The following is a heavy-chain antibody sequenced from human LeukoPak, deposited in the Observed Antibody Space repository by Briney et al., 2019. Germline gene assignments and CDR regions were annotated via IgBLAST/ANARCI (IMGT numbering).Heavy chain of an antibody. D-gene: IGHD2-21*01. CDR1: GFTLSSYN. CDR3: ARVAHDLYGMDV. V-gene: IGHV3-48*03. J-gene: IGHJ6*02. CDR2: ISSSGTTI. Sequence: GGSLRLSCAASGFTLSSYNMNWVRQAPGKGLEWVSYISSSGTTIYYADSVKGRFTISRDNAKNSLYLQMNSLTAEDTAVYYCARVAHDLYGMDVWGQGTTVTVSS.